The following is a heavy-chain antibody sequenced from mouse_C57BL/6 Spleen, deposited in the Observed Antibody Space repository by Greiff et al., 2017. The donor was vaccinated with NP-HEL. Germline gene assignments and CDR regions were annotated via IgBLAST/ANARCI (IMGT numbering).Heavy chain of an antibody. CDR3: ARGDYYGPYWYFDV. CDR1: GYTFTSYW. V-gene: IGHV1-72*01. J-gene: IGHJ1*03. Sequence: QVQLKQPGAELVKPGASVKLSCKASGYTFTSYWMHWVKQRPGRGLEWIGRIDPNSGGTKYNEKFKSKATLTVDKPSSTAYMQLSSLTSEDSAVYYCARGDYYGPYWYFDVWGTGTTVTVSS. CDR2: IDPNSGGT. D-gene: IGHD1-2*01.